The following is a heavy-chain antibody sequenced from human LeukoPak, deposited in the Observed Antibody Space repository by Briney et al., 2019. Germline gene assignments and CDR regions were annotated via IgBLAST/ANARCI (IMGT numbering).Heavy chain of an antibody. Sequence: SETLSLTCTVSGGSISSHYWSWIRQPPGKGLEWIGYIYYSGSTNYNPSLKSRVTISVDTSKNQFSLKLSSVTAADTAVYYCARHLEGSYYNAFDYWGQGTLVTVCS. CDR3: ARHLEGSYYNAFDY. J-gene: IGHJ4*02. CDR2: IYYSGST. CDR1: GGSISSHY. D-gene: IGHD3-10*01. V-gene: IGHV4-59*08.